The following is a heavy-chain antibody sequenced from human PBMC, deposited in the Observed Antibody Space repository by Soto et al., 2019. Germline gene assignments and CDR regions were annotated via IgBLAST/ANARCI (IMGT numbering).Heavy chain of an antibody. Sequence: GGSLRLCCAASGFTFSRHWMTGVRQAPGKGLEWVANIRDDGNDKYYVDSVKGRFIISRDNTKNSLYLQMNSLRAEDTAVYYCARDREVVVHWGQEPLVTVSS. CDR3: ARDREVVVH. J-gene: IGHJ4*02. D-gene: IGHD3-22*01. CDR1: GFTFSRHW. CDR2: IRDDGNDK. V-gene: IGHV3-7*01.